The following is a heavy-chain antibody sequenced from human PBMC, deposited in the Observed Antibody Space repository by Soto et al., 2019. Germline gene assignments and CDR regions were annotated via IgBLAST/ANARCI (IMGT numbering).Heavy chain of an antibody. J-gene: IGHJ4*02. CDR2: IFYSGDI. V-gene: IGHV4-38-2*02. CDR1: CASINSYNY. Sequence: XXTLSLTCNVSCASINSYNYWGWFRQPPGKGXEWIGXIFYSGDIMYXXSLQSRLXXFVDKSKNKFSLKMSSVTAADTAVYYCERNHDSWGQGTLVTVSS. CDR3: ERNHDS.